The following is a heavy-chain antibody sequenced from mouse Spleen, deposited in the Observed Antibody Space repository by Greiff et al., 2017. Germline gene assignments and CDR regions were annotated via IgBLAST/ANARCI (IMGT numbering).Heavy chain of an antibody. Sequence: VQLQQSGAELVRPGTSVKVSCKASGYAFTNYLIEWVKQRPGQGLEWIGVINPGSGGTNYNEKFKGKATLTADKSSSTAYMQLSSLTSEDSAVYFCARPLFITTVVATKYAMDYWGQGTSVTVSS. V-gene: IGHV1-54*01. CDR3: ARPLFITTVVATKYAMDY. J-gene: IGHJ4*01. CDR2: INPGSGGT. D-gene: IGHD1-1*01. CDR1: GYAFTNYL.